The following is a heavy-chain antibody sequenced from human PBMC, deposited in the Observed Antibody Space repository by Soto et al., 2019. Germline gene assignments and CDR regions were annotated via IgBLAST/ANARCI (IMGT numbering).Heavy chain of an antibody. V-gene: IGHV3-49*04. J-gene: IGHJ6*02. CDR1: GFTFGDYA. CDR3: TRGLGYCSSTSCYTYYYYGMDV. CDR2: IRSKAYGGTT. Sequence: GSLRLSCTASGFTFGDYAMSWVRQAPGKGLEWVGFIRSKAYGGTTEYAASVKGRFTISRDDSKSIAYLQMNSLKTEDTAVYYCTRGLGYCSSTSCYTYYYYGMDVWGQGTTVTVSS. D-gene: IGHD2-2*02.